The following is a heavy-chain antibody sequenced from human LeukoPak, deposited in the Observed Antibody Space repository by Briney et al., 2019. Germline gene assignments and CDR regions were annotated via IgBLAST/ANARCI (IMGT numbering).Heavy chain of an antibody. J-gene: IGHJ4*02. Sequence: GESLKISCKASGYTFTSYWIGWVRQMPGKGLEWMGIIFPGDSDTRYSPSFQGQVTISADNSISTAYLQWSSLKASDTAMYYCARLSYYDFWSGSYFDYWGQGTLVTVSS. CDR2: IFPGDSDT. D-gene: IGHD3-3*01. CDR1: GYTFTSYW. V-gene: IGHV5-51*01. CDR3: ARLSYYDFWSGSYFDY.